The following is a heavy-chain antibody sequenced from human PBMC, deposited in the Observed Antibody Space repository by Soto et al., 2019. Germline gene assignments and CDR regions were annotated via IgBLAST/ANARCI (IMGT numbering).Heavy chain of an antibody. D-gene: IGHD3-22*01. CDR3: ARDGADYYDSSGYYPYYFDY. V-gene: IGHV1-18*01. CDR2: ISAYNGNT. CDR1: VYTLTSYG. J-gene: IGHJ4*02. Sequence: ASVKVSCKASVYTLTSYGISWVRQAPGQGLEWMGWISAYNGNTNYAQKLQGRVTMTTDTSTSTAYMELRSLRSDDTAVYYCARDGADYYDSSGYYPYYFDYWGQGTLVTVSS.